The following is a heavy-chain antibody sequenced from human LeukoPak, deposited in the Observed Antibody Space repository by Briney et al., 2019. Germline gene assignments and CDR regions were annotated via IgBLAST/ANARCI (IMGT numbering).Heavy chain of an antibody. Sequence: GGSLRLSCAASGFTFSSYAMSWVRQAPGKGLEWVSAISGSGGSTYYADSVKGRFTISRDNSKNTPYLQMNSLRAEDTAVYYCATRPNYYDSSGYYYGPLDYWGQGTLVTVSS. CDR2: ISGSGGST. D-gene: IGHD3-22*01. J-gene: IGHJ4*02. V-gene: IGHV3-23*01. CDR1: GFTFSSYA. CDR3: ATRPNYYDSSGYYYGPLDY.